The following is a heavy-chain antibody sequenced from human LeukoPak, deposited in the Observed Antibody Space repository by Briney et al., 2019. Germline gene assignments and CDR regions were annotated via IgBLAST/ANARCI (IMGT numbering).Heavy chain of an antibody. CDR3: ARSGDYDSSGYYWENYYYYYMDV. V-gene: IGHV4-38-2*02. D-gene: IGHD3-22*01. CDR1: GYSISSGYY. Sequence: SETLSLTCTVSGYSISSGYYWGWIRQPPGKGLEWIGSIYHSGSTDYNPFLKSRVTISVDTSKNQFSLKLSSVTAADTAVYYCARSGDYDSSGYYWENYYYYYMDVWGKGTTVTVSS. CDR2: IYHSGST. J-gene: IGHJ6*03.